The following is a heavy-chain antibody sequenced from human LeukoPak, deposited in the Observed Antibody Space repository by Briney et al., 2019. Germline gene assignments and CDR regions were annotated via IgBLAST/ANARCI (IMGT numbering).Heavy chain of an antibody. Sequence: PGGSLGLSCAASGFTFSDYYMTWIRQAPGKGLEWVSYIGRTANSIFYADSVKGRFTISRDNAKNSLYLQMNNLRAEDTAVYYCARDSTDYSFDYWGQGALVTVSS. CDR2: IGRTANSI. J-gene: IGHJ4*02. CDR3: ARDSTDYSFDY. CDR1: GFTFSDYY. V-gene: IGHV3-11*01. D-gene: IGHD3-22*01.